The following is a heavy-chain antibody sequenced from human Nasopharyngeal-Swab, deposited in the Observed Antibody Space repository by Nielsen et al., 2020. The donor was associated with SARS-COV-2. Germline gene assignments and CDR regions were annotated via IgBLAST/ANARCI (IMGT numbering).Heavy chain of an antibody. CDR2: ISYDGSNK. D-gene: IGHD3-3*01. CDR3: ARGTICGVVKRGPWDYYGMDV. V-gene: IGHV3-30*03. J-gene: IGHJ6*02. Sequence: GGSLRLSCAVSGFSFRSYGMHWVRQAPGKGLAWAAVISYDGSNKDYADSVKGRFTISRDNSKNTLYLQTNSLRADDTAVYYCARGTICGVVKRGPWDYYGMDVWGQGTTVTVSS. CDR1: GFSFRSYG.